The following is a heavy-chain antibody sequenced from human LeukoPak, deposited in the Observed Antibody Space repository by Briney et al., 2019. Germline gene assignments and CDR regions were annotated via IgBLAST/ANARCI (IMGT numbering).Heavy chain of an antibody. CDR1: GGSISTYY. V-gene: IGHV4-59*01. J-gene: IGHJ4*02. CDR2: IYYSGST. Sequence: SETLSLTCSVSGGSISTYYWTWIRQPPGKGLEWVGYIYYSGSTNYNPSLKSRVTISLDTSKNQFSLKLSSVTAADTAVYYCARAILSGYPDSWGQGTLVIVFS. CDR3: ARAILSGYPDS. D-gene: IGHD3-3*01.